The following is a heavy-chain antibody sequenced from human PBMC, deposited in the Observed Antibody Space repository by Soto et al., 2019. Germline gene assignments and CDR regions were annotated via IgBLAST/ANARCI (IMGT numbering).Heavy chain of an antibody. D-gene: IGHD6-19*01. CDR2: IYHSGST. CDR1: SGSISSSNW. V-gene: IGHV4-4*02. J-gene: IGHJ6*04. Sequence: QVQLHESGPGLVKPSRTLSLTCAVSSGSISSSNWWSWVRQRPGKGLEWIGEIYHSGSTNYNPSLKSRVTISVDKSKNQFSLKLSSVTAADTAVYYCARGNSQWLVVPLVMDVWGKGTTVTVSS. CDR3: ARGNSQWLVVPLVMDV.